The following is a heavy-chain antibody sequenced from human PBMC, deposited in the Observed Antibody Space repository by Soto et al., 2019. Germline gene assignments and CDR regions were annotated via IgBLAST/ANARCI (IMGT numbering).Heavy chain of an antibody. CDR3: ARDRLGYYDMYGMDV. CDR2: IYYSGST. J-gene: IGHJ6*02. D-gene: IGHD3-22*01. CDR1: GGSISSGGYY. V-gene: IGHV4-31*03. Sequence: QVQLQESGPGLVKPSQTLSLTCTVSGGSISSGGYYWSWIRQHPGKGLEWIGYIYYSGSTYYNPSLKSRVTISLDTSKNQFSLKLSSVTAADTAVYYCARDRLGYYDMYGMDVWGQGTTVTVSS.